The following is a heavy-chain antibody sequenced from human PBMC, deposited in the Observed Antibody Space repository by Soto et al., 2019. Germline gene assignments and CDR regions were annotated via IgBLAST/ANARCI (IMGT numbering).Heavy chain of an antibody. CDR3: GRDQKILPGAPFFAY. Sequence: ASVKVSCKASGYTFTSYGISWVRQAPGQGLEWMGWISAYNGNTNYAQKLQGRVTMTTDTSTSTAYMELRSLRSDDTAVYYCGRDQKILPGAPFFAYGGQGTLVPVSS. J-gene: IGHJ4*02. V-gene: IGHV1-18*01. CDR1: GYTFTSYG. D-gene: IGHD3-9*01. CDR2: ISAYNGNT.